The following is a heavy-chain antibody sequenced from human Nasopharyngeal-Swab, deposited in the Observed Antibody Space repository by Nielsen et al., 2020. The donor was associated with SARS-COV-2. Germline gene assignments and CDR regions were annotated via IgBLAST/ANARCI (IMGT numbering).Heavy chain of an antibody. J-gene: IGHJ6*02. Sequence: SVNVSCKASGYTFTSYDINWVRQATGQGLEWMGWMNPNSGNTGYAQKFQGRVTMTRNTSISTAYMELSSLRSEDTAVYYCARDGRWLQLLYYYYGMDVWGQGTTVTVSS. CDR2: MNPNSGNT. CDR1: GYTFTSYD. V-gene: IGHV1-8*01. D-gene: IGHD5-24*01. CDR3: ARDGRWLQLLYYYYGMDV.